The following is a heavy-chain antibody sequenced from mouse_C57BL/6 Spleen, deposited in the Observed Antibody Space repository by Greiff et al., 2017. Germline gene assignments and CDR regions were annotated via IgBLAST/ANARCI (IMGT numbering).Heavy chain of an antibody. V-gene: IGHV1-4*01. Sequence: VQLQQSGAELARPGASVKMSCKASGYTFTSYTMHWVKQRPGQGLEWIGYINPSSGYTKYNQKFKDKATLTADKYSSTAYMQLSSLTSADSAVYYCASSAQATQAWFAYWGQGTLVTVSA. CDR2: INPSSGYT. D-gene: IGHD3-2*02. CDR3: ASSAQATQAWFAY. J-gene: IGHJ3*01. CDR1: GYTFTSYT.